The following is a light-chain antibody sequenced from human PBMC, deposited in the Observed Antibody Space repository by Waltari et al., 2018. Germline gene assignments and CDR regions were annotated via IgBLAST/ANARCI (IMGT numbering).Light chain of an antibody. CDR1: SSNIGRNY. Sequence: QSVLTQPPSASGTTRQSVTISCSGTSSNIGRNYVFWLHQLPGTAHNVLIYKDKRCPSAVHDPFSRSKSGTSPSLTISVLRSVDEADYYCATWGDSLSGYVFGSGTKVAVL. J-gene: IGLJ1*01. V-gene: IGLV1-47*01. CDR3: ATWGDSLSGYV. CDR2: KDK.